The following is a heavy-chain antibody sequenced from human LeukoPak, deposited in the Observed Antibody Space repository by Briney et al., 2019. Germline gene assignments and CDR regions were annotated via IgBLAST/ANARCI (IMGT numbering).Heavy chain of an antibody. V-gene: IGHV4-34*01. CDR2: INRSGST. J-gene: IGHJ2*01. Sequence: SETLSLTCAVYGGSFSGYYWSWIRQPPGKGLEWIGEINRSGSTNYNPSLKSRVTISVDTSKNQFSLKLRSVSAADTAVYYCARRRVVVVAATVPSLKRYWYFDLWGRGTLVTVSS. CDR3: ARRRVVVVAATVPSLKRYWYFDL. CDR1: GGSFSGYY. D-gene: IGHD2-15*01.